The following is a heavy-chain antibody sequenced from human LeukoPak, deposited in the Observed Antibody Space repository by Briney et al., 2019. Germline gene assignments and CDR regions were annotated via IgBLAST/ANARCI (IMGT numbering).Heavy chain of an antibody. CDR1: GYTFNGYY. CDR2: INPNSGAT. CDR3: ARTPPYDYVWGSYRYMSAFDI. Sequence: AASVKVSCKASGYTFNGYYMHWVRQAPGQGLEWMGWINPNSGATNYAQIFQGRVTMTRDTSISTAYMELSRLRSDDTAVYYCARTPPYDYVWGSYRYMSAFDIWGQGTMVTVSS. J-gene: IGHJ3*02. V-gene: IGHV1-2*02. D-gene: IGHD3-16*02.